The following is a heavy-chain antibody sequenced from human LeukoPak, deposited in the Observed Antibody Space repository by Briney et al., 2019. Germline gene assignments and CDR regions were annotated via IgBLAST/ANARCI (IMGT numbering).Heavy chain of an antibody. CDR1: GFTFSSYG. J-gene: IGHJ4*02. V-gene: IGHV3-30*02. CDR3: AKTRRVGLRYYFDY. Sequence: GGSLRLSCAASGFTFSSYGMHWVRQAPGKGLEWVAFIRYDGSNKYYADSVKGRITISRDNSKNTLYLQMNSLRAEDTAVYYCAKTRRVGLRYYFDYWGQGTLVTVSS. CDR2: IRYDGSNK. D-gene: IGHD1-26*01.